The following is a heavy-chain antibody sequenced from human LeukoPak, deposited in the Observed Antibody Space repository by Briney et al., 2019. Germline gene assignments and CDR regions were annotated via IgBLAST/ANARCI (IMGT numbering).Heavy chain of an antibody. CDR1: GYTFTSYD. Sequence: ASVKVSCKASGYTFTSYDINWVRQATGQGLEWMGWMNPNSGNTGYAQKFQGRVTMTRNTSISTAYMELSSLRSEDTAVYYCARDPRRYCDSSGRYWDWYFDLWGRGTLVTVSS. CDR2: MNPNSGNT. J-gene: IGHJ2*01. V-gene: IGHV1-8*01. D-gene: IGHD3-22*01. CDR3: ARDPRRYCDSSGRYWDWYFDL.